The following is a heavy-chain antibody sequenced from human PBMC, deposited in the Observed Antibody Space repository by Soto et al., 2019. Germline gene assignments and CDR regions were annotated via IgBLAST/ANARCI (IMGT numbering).Heavy chain of an antibody. CDR2: IIPIFGTA. D-gene: IGHD2-2*01. CDR3: ARRRPGYYCAKVVVPAAIPYYFDY. Sequence: SVKVSCKASGGTFSSYAISWVRQAPGQGLEWMGGIIPIFGTANYAQKFQGRVTITADESTSTAYMELSSLRSEDTAVYYCARRRPGYYCAKVVVPAAIPYYFDYWGQGTLVTVSS. V-gene: IGHV1-69*13. CDR1: GGTFSSYA. J-gene: IGHJ4*02.